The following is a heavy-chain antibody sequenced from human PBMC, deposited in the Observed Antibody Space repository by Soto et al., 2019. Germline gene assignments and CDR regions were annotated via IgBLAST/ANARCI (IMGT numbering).Heavy chain of an antibody. Sequence: QVQLQESGPGLVKPSEILSLTCTVSGGSISSYYWSWIRQPPGKGLEWIGYIYYSGSTNYNPSLKSRVTISVDTSKNQFSLKLSSVTAADTAVYYCASASGGSFGWFDPWGQGTLVTVSS. J-gene: IGHJ5*02. CDR2: IYYSGST. V-gene: IGHV4-59*08. CDR1: GGSISSYY. CDR3: ASASGGSFGWFDP. D-gene: IGHD2-15*01.